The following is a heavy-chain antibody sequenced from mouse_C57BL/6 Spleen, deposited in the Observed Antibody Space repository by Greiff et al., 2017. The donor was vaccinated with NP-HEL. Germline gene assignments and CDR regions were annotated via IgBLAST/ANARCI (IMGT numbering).Heavy chain of an antibody. Sequence: EVQLQESGPGLVKPSQSLSLTCSVTGYSITSGYYWNWIRQFPGNKLEWMGYISYDGSNNYNPSLKNRISITRDTSKNQFFLKLNSVTTEDTATYYCARRWDGDWYFDVWGTGTTVTVSS. CDR2: ISYDGSN. CDR1: GYSITSGYY. D-gene: IGHD4-1*01. J-gene: IGHJ1*03. V-gene: IGHV3-6*01. CDR3: ARRWDGDWYFDV.